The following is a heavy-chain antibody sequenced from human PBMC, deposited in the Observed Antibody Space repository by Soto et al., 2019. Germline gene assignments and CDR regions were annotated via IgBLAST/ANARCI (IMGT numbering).Heavy chain of an antibody. D-gene: IGHD4-4*01. CDR3: AREPTVTTSYYYYYYGMDV. CDR2: IYYSGST. CDR1: GGSISSGGYY. Sequence: SETLSLTCTVSGGSISSGGYYWSWIRQHPGKGLEWIGYIYYSGSTYYNPSLKSRVTISVDTSKNQFSLKLSSVTAADTAVYYFAREPTVTTSYYYYYYGMDVWGQGTTVTVSS. J-gene: IGHJ6*02. V-gene: IGHV4-31*03.